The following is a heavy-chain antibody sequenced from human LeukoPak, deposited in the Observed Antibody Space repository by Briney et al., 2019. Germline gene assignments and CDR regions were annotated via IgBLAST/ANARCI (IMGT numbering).Heavy chain of an antibody. CDR2: INHSGST. Sequence: SETLSLTCAVYGGSYSGYYWSWIRQPPGKGLEWIGEINHSGSTNYNPSLKSRVTISVDTSKNQFSLKLSSVTAADTAVYYCARVSIVVVTIDYWGQEALVTVSS. J-gene: IGHJ4*02. D-gene: IGHD3-22*01. CDR3: ARVSIVVVTIDY. V-gene: IGHV4-34*01. CDR1: GGSYSGYY.